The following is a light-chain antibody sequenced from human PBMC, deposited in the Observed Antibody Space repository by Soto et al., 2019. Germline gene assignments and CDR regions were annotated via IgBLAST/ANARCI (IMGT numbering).Light chain of an antibody. V-gene: IGLV1-47*01. CDR1: SSNIGSNH. Sequence: QSVLTLPPSASGTPGQRISISCSGSSSNIGSNHVYWYQQFPGMAPKLLMYRSDQRPTGVPDRFSGSKSGTSASLAISGLRSDDEADYYCSARDDILSGVVFGGGTKVTVL. CDR3: SARDDILSGVV. CDR2: RSD. J-gene: IGLJ2*01.